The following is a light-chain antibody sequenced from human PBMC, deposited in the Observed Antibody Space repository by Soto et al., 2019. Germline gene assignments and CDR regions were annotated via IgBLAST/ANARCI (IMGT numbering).Light chain of an antibody. V-gene: IGKV1-33*01. J-gene: IGKJ2*01. CDR1: QDIINC. CDR2: DAS. Sequence: DIQMTQSPPSLSASVGDRVTITCQASQDIINCLNWYQQKPGKAPKLLIYDASNLQTGVPSRFSGSGSGTDFTFTISSLQPEDVATYYCQQYDNLPPYTFGQGTKVEIK. CDR3: QQYDNLPPYT.